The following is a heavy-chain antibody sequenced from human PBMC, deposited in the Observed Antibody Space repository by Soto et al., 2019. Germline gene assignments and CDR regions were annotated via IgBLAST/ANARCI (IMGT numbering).Heavy chain of an antibody. CDR1: GGSISSYY. CDR3: AREVSDYDILTGYYINWFDP. V-gene: IGHV4-4*07. Sequence: PSETLSLTCTVSGGSISSYYWSWIRQPAGKGLEWIGRIYTSGSTNYNPSLKSRVTMSVDTSKNQFSLKLSSVTAADTAVYYCAREVSDYDILTGYYINWFDPWGQGTLVTVSS. CDR2: IYTSGST. D-gene: IGHD3-9*01. J-gene: IGHJ5*02.